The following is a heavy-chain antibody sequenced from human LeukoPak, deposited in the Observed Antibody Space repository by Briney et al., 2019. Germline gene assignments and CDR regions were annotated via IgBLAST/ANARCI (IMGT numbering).Heavy chain of an antibody. CDR2: IIPIFGTA. CDR3: ARAIITMVRGVTVAAAFDI. D-gene: IGHD3-10*01. CDR1: GGTFSSYA. J-gene: IGHJ3*02. V-gene: IGHV1-69*05. Sequence: SVKVSCKASGGTFSSYAISWVRQAPGQGLEWMGGIIPIFGTANYAQKFQGRVTITTDESTSTAYMELSSLRSEDTAVYDCARAIITMVRGVTVAAAFDIWGQGTLVTVSS.